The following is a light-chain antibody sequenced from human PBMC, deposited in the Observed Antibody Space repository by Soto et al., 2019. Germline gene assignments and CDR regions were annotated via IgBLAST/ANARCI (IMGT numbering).Light chain of an antibody. Sequence: DIQLTQSPPTLSASVGDRVTITCRASQSIRYYLAWYQQMPGKAPKLLIYGASSLQSGVPSRFSGSRSGTEFALTISSLQPDDLADYFCQHHNSYYQTFGQGKKVEIK. CDR2: GAS. CDR3: QHHNSYYQT. J-gene: IGKJ1*01. CDR1: QSIRYY. V-gene: IGKV1-5*01.